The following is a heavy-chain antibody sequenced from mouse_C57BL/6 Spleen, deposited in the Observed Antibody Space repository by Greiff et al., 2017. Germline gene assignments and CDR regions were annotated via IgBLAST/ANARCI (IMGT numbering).Heavy chain of an antibody. CDR2: IYPGGGYT. V-gene: IGHV1-63*01. CDR1: GYTFTNYW. CDR3: ALGEDSSGLWFAY. Sequence: QLQQSGAELVRPGTSVKMSCKASGYTFTNYWIGWAKQRPGHGLEWIGDIYPGGGYTNYNEKFKGKATLTADKSSSTAYMQFSSLTSEDSAIYYCALGEDSSGLWFAYWGQGTLVTVSA. J-gene: IGHJ3*01. D-gene: IGHD3-2*02.